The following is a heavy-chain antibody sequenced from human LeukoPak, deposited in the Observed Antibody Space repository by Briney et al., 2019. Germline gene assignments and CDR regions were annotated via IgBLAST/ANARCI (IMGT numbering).Heavy chain of an antibody. CDR1: GYTFTSYY. J-gene: IGHJ3*02. D-gene: IGHD5-24*01. V-gene: IGHV1-46*01. CDR2: INPSGGST. CDR3: ARGSWEMARGYAFDI. Sequence: GASVKVSCKASGYTFTSYYMHWARQAPGQGLEWMGIINPSGGSTSYAQKFQGRVTMTRDTSTSTVYMELSSLRSEDTAVYYCARGSWEMARGYAFDIWGQGTMVTVSS.